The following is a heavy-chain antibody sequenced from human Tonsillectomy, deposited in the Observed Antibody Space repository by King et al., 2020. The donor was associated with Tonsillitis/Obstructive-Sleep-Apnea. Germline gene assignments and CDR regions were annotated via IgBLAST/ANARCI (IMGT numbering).Heavy chain of an antibody. Sequence: VQLVESGGGLVQPGRSLRLSCAASGFTFDDYAMHWVRQAPGKGLEWVSGISWNSGSIGYADSVKGRFTISRDNAKNSLYLQMNSLRAEDTALYYCAKDMGPSYYYDSSGYYDYWGQGTLVTVSS. J-gene: IGHJ4*02. V-gene: IGHV3-9*01. CDR2: ISWNSGSI. CDR3: AKDMGPSYYYDSSGYYDY. D-gene: IGHD3-22*01. CDR1: GFTFDDYA.